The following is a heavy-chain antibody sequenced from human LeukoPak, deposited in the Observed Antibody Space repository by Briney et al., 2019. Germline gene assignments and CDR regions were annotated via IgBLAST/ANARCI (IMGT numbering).Heavy chain of an antibody. V-gene: IGHV4-39*01. CDR3: ARHPGAYDSYGYRRFDP. CDR2: IYYSGST. Sequence: TSETLSLTCTVSGGSISSSSYYWGWIRQPPGKGLEWIGSIYYSGSTYYNPSLKSRVTISVDTSKNQFSLKLSSVTAADTAVYYCARHPGAYDSYGYRRFDPWGQGTLVTVSS. D-gene: IGHD5-18*01. J-gene: IGHJ5*02. CDR1: GGSISSSSYY.